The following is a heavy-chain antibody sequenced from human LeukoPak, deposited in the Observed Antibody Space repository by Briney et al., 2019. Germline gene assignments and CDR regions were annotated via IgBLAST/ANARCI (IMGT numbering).Heavy chain of an antibody. CDR1: GYTFTRYY. CDR2: INPSGGST. V-gene: IGHV1-46*01. Sequence: ASVKVSCKASGYTFTRYYIHWVRQAPGQGLEWMGIINPSGGSTNYAQKFQGGVTITADESTSTAYMELSSLRSEDTAVYYCADGGWGGDSNWFDPWGQGTLVTVSS. D-gene: IGHD2-21*02. J-gene: IGHJ5*02. CDR3: ADGGWGGDSNWFDP.